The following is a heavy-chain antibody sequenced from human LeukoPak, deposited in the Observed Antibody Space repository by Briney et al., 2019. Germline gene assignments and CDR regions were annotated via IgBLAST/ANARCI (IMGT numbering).Heavy chain of an antibody. V-gene: IGHV3-7*01. CDR3: ATCIYGDYLGG. Sequence: GGSLRLSCAASGFTFSSYWMSWVRQAPGKGLEWVANIKQDGSEKYYVDSVEGRFTISRDNAKNSLYLQMNSLRAEDTAVYYCATCIYGDYLGGWGQGTLVTVSS. D-gene: IGHD4-17*01. CDR2: IKQDGSEK. J-gene: IGHJ4*02. CDR1: GFTFSSYW.